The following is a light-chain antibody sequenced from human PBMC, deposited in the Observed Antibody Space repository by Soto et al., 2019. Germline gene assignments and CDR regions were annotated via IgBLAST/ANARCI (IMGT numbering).Light chain of an antibody. V-gene: IGKV3-20*01. Sequence: EIVLTQSPATLAFSPGERATLSCRASQSVSSNYLAWYQQKPGQAPRLLIYGASSRATGIPDRFSVSGSGTDFTLTISRLETEDFAMYYCQQYGSSTRTFCQGTKVDIK. CDR1: QSVSSNY. CDR2: GAS. J-gene: IGKJ1*01. CDR3: QQYGSSTRT.